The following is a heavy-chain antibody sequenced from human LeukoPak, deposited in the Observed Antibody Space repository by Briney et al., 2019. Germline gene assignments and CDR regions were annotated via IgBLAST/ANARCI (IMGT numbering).Heavy chain of an antibody. Sequence: KASETLSLTCTVSGGSISSYYWSWIRQPPGKGLEWIGYIYYSGSTNYNPSLKSRVTISVDTSKNQFSLKLSSVTAADTAAYYCARHRSGWYRDWGQGILVTVSS. CDR2: IYYSGST. D-gene: IGHD6-19*01. CDR3: ARHRSGWYRD. J-gene: IGHJ4*02. CDR1: GGSISSYY. V-gene: IGHV4-59*08.